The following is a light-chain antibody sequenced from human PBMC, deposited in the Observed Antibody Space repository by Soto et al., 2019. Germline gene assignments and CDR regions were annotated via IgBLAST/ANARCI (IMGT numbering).Light chain of an antibody. CDR2: GAS. V-gene: IGKV3-20*01. J-gene: IGKJ5*01. Sequence: ETVLTQSPGTLSLSPGETATLSCRASQSVSSNYLVWYQQKPGQAPRLLIFGASSRATGIPDRFSGSGSGTDFTLTISRLQPEDVAVYFCQQYRPSPAITFGQG. CDR1: QSVSSNY. CDR3: QQYRPSPAIT.